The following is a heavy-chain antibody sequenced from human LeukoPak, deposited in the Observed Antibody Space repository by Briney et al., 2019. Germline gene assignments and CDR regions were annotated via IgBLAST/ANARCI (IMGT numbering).Heavy chain of an antibody. CDR1: GFTFSSYA. CDR3: ACARDYDYVWGSVGY. V-gene: IGHV3-23*01. Sequence: PGGSLRLSCAASGFTFSSYAMSWVRQAPGKGLEWVSAISGSGGSTYYADSVKGRFTISRDNSKNTLYLQMNSLRAEDTAVYYCACARDYDYVWGSVGYWGQGTLVTVSS. CDR2: ISGSGGST. D-gene: IGHD3-16*01. J-gene: IGHJ4*02.